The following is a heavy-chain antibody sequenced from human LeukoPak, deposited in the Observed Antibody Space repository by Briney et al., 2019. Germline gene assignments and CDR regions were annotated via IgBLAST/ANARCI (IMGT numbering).Heavy chain of an antibody. CDR2: IYTSGST. V-gene: IGHV4-61*02. J-gene: IGHJ4*02. CDR1: GGSISSGSYY. Sequence: SETLSLTCTVSGGSISSGSYYWSWIRQPAGKGLEWIGRIYTSGSTNYNPSLKSRVTISVDTSKNQLSLKLSSVTAADTAVYYCARDPDYWGQGTLVTVSS. CDR3: ARDPDY.